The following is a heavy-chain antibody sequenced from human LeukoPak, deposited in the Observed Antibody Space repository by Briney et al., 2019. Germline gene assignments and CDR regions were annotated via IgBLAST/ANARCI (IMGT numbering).Heavy chain of an antibody. CDR1: GGTFSSYA. D-gene: IGHD4-17*01. CDR3: ARNDYGDYSPFDY. J-gene: IGHJ4*02. Sequence: SVEVSCKASGGTFSSYAISWVRQAPGQGLEWMGRIIPILGIANYAQKFQGRVTITADKSTSTAYMELSSLRSEDTAVYYCARNDYGDYSPFDYWGQGTLVTVSS. CDR2: IIPILGIA. V-gene: IGHV1-69*04.